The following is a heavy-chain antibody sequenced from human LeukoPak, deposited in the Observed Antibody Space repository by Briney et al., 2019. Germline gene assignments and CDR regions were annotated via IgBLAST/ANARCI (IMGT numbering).Heavy chain of an antibody. D-gene: IGHD5-24*01. CDR2: IYYSGST. CDR1: GGSISSSSYY. V-gene: IGHV4-39*01. CDR3: ARKMAVKEGVGEFDP. J-gene: IGHJ5*02. Sequence: SETLSLTCTVSGGSISSSSYYWGWIRQPPGKGLEWIGSIYYSGSTYYNPSLKSRVTISVDTSKNQFSLKLSSVTAADTAVYYCARKMAVKEGVGEFDPWGQGTLVTVSS.